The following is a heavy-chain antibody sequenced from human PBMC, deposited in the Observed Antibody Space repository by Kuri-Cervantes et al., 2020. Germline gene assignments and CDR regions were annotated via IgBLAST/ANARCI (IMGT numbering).Heavy chain of an antibody. CDR3: ARVGGYCSSTSCYTSWGYYYYGMDV. CDR2: IIPIFGTA. J-gene: IGHJ6*02. CDR1: GVTFSSYT. V-gene: IGHV1-69*13. Sequence: SVKVSCKASGVTFSSYTISWVRQAPGQGLEWMGRIIPIFGTANYAQKFQGRVTITADESTSTAYMELSSLRSEDTAVYYCARVGGYCSSTSCYTSWGYYYYGMDVWGQGTTVTVPS. D-gene: IGHD2-2*02.